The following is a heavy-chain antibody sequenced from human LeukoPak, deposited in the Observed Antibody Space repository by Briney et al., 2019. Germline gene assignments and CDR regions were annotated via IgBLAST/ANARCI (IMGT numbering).Heavy chain of an antibody. Sequence: SETLSLTCAVYGGCVSGYYWSWIRQPPGKGLEWIGEINHSGSTNYNPSLKSRVTISVDTSKNQFSLKLSSVTAADTAVYYWAVTCRAAAGDDAFDIWGQGTMVTVSS. V-gene: IGHV4-34*01. CDR3: AVTCRAAAGDDAFDI. J-gene: IGHJ3*02. D-gene: IGHD6-13*01. CDR1: GGCVSGYY. CDR2: INHSGST.